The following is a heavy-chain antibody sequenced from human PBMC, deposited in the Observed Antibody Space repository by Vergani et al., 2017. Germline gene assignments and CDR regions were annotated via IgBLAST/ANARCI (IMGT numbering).Heavy chain of an antibody. V-gene: IGHV4-39*01. J-gene: IGHJ2*01. CDR1: GGPINPSSSF. Sequence: QLQLQESGPGLVKPSETLSLICPVSGGPINPSSSFWGWSRQSPGKGLEWIGSINYVGWTYYIPSLLSRATVLVDTSKNQFSLNLASVTAADTAVYYCARGGGDNWYFDLRGRGTLVTDSS. D-gene: IGHD3-16*01. CDR2: INYVGWT. CDR3: ARGGGDNWYFDL.